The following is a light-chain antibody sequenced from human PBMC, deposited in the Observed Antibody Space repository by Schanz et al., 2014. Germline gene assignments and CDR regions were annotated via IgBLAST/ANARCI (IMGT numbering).Light chain of an antibody. V-gene: IGLV2-11*01. Sequence: QSALTQPRSVSGSPGQSVTISCTGTSSDVGGYNYVSWYQQHPGKAPKLMIYEVSKRPSGVPDRFSGSKSGNTASLTVSGLQAEDEADYYCSSYGGNLGVFGTGTKLTVL. CDR3: SSYGGNLGV. J-gene: IGLJ1*01. CDR2: EVS. CDR1: SSDVGGYNY.